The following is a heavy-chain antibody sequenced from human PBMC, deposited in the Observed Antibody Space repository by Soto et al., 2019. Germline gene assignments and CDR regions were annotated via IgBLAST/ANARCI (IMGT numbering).Heavy chain of an antibody. J-gene: IGHJ4*02. CDR2: ISPDGSNR. CDR1: GFTFSTYW. Sequence: GGSLRLSCAASGFTFSTYWMNWVRQTPGKGLMWVSRISPDGSNRGYADSAEGRFTVSRDNAKNTLYLQMHRLRAEDTAMYYRASWGNIGPVSPNAFDHWGEGTLVTVSS. CDR3: ASWGNIGPVSPNAFDH. V-gene: IGHV3-74*01. D-gene: IGHD3-16*01.